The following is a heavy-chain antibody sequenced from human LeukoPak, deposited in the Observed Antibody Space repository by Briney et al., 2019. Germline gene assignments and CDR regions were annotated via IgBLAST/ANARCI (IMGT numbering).Heavy chain of an antibody. CDR3: ARDERFCNGDNHYPDLGY. CDR2: INPNTGDT. V-gene: IGHV1-2*02. J-gene: IGHJ4*02. CDR1: GYTFTGYY. Sequence: ASVKVSCKASGYTFTGYYLFWVRQAPGQGLEWMGWINPNTGDTRYGQKFQGRVTLTRDTSIRTTYMELSSLRSDDTAVYYCARDERFCNGDNHYPDLGYWGQGTLVTVSS. D-gene: IGHD2-15*01.